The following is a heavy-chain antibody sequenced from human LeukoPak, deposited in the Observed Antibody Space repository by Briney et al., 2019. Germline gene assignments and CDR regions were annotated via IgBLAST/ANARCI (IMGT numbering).Heavy chain of an antibody. CDR1: GFTFSTYW. CDR3: ARFRYRSSAFDY. Sequence: GGSLRLSCAASGFTFSTYWMTWVRQAPGKGLEWVANIKQDGSDKYYVDSVKGRFTISRDNAKNSLYLQMNSLRAEDTAVYSCARFRYRSSAFDYWGQGTLVTVSS. J-gene: IGHJ4*02. CDR2: IKQDGSDK. D-gene: IGHD6-6*01. V-gene: IGHV3-7*01.